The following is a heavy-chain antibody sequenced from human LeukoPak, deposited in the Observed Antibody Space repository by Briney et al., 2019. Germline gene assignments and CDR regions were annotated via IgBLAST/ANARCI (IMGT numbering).Heavy chain of an antibody. CDR3: ARPVRCSATTCTGPFDS. J-gene: IGHJ4*02. V-gene: IGHV4-61*02. Sequence: SQTLSLTCTVSGGSISSGSYYWSWIRQPAGKGLEWIGRIYNSGSTNYNPSLNSRVTISVDTSKNQFSLRLTSVTAADTAVYYCARPVRCSATTCTGPFDSWGQGTLVTVSS. CDR2: IYNSGST. CDR1: GGSISSGSYY. D-gene: IGHD2-15*01.